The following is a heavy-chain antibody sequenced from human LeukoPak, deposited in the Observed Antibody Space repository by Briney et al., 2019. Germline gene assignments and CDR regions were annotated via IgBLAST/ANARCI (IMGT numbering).Heavy chain of an antibody. V-gene: IGHV3-66*01. CDR1: GLTVSSNY. CDR3: AKNRGGVAAASDY. Sequence: GGSLRLSCAASGLTVSSNYMSWVRQAPGKGLEWVSVIYSGGSTYYPDSVKGRFTISRDNSKNTLYLQMNSLRAEDTATYYCAKNRGGVAAASDYWGQGTVVTVSS. CDR2: IYSGGST. J-gene: IGHJ4*02. D-gene: IGHD6-13*01.